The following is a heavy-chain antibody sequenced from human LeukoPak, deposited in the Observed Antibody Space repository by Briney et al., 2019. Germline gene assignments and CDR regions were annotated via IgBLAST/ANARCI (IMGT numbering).Heavy chain of an antibody. CDR3: ASAQNYYDNSLDY. V-gene: IGHV1-2*06. J-gene: IGHJ4*02. CDR1: GYTFTGYH. D-gene: IGHD3-22*01. CDR2: INPNNGDT. Sequence: ASVKVSCKXSGYTFTGYHMHWVRQAPGQGLEWMGQINPNNGDTTYAERFQGRVTVTRDTSITTAYMELSRLNSDDTAVYYCASAQNYYDNSLDYWGQGTLVIVSS.